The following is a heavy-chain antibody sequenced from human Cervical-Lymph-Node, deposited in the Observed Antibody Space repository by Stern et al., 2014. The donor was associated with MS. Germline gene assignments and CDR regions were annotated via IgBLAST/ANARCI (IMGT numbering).Heavy chain of an antibody. V-gene: IGHV4-59*01. CDR3: ARLNGDYSNYYFFYGIDV. CDR1: GSSITTYY. Sequence: QVQLQESGPGLVKPSETLSLTCTVSGSSITTYYWSWVRQPPGKGLEWIGYVYHSGSTNYNPSLKSRVTISVDTSKNQFSLKVRSVTAADAAIYYCARLNGDYSNYYFFYGIDVWGQGTTVTASS. CDR2: VYHSGST. D-gene: IGHD4-17*01. J-gene: IGHJ6*02.